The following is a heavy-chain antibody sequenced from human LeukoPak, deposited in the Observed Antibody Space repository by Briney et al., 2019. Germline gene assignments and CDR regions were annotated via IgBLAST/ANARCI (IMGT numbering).Heavy chain of an antibody. Sequence: GGSLRLSCAASGFTFSSYAMSWVRQAPGKGLEWVSAISGSGSSTYYADSVKGRFTISRDNAKNTLYLQMNSLRAEDTAVYYCAKTGPSGYCSSTSCYPVPFDYWGQGTLVTVCS. CDR1: GFTFSSYA. V-gene: IGHV3-23*01. CDR2: ISGSGSST. J-gene: IGHJ4*02. CDR3: AKTGPSGYCSSTSCYPVPFDY. D-gene: IGHD2-2*01.